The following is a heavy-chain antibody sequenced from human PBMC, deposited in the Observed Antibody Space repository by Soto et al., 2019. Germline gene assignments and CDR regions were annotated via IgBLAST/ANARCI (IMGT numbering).Heavy chain of an antibody. D-gene: IGHD3-9*01. CDR3: AKALDQMRYFDWFPA. CDR1: GLTFSSYA. CDR2: VATSGIRT. V-gene: IGHV3-23*01. Sequence: EVQLLESGGDLVQPGGSLRLACAASGLTFSSYAMSWVRQAPGKGLEWVSTVATSGIRTYYADSVKGRFAISRDNSKNTVYLKRDSLRAEDTAIYYCAKALDQMRYFDWFPAWGQGTLVTVSS. J-gene: IGHJ5*02.